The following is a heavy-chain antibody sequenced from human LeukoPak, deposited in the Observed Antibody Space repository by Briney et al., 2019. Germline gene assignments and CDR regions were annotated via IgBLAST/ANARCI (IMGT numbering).Heavy chain of an antibody. CDR1: GFTFSSYA. CDR3: ARAGYSSSWRERYKYYFDY. V-gene: IGHV3-21*01. Sequence: PGGSLRLSCAASGFTFSSYAMNWVRQAPGKGLEWVSLISSSSSHIHYADSVKGRFTISRDNAKNSLYLQMKSLRAEDTAVYYCARAGYSSSWRERYKYYFDYWGQGTLVTVSS. J-gene: IGHJ4*02. D-gene: IGHD6-13*01. CDR2: ISSSSSHI.